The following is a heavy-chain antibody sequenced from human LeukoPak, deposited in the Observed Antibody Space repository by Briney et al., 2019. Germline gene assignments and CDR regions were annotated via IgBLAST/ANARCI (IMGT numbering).Heavy chain of an antibody. V-gene: IGHV3-74*03. D-gene: IGHD2-21*01. Sequence: GGSLRLSCAASGFTFSHCWMHWVRQAPGKGLEWVARIYSDVRRIKYADSLKGRFTISRDNAKNTLYLQMNALRVEDTAVYYCATSPVISRDWGQGTLVTVSS. CDR3: ATSPVISRD. CDR1: GFTFSHCW. CDR2: IYSDVRRI. J-gene: IGHJ4*02.